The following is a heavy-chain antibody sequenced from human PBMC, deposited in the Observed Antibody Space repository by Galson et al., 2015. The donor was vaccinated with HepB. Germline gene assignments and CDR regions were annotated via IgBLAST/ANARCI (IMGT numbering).Heavy chain of an antibody. V-gene: IGHV3-23*01. CDR2: ISGSGGST. CDR3: AKVSNCSSTSCYYHFYYYYGMDV. Sequence: SLRLSCAASGFTFSSYAMSWVRQAPGKGLEWVSAISGSGGSTYYADSVKGRFTISRDNSKNTLYLQMNSLRAEDTAVYYCAKVSNCSSTSCYYHFYYYYGMDVWGQGTTVTVSS. CDR1: GFTFSSYA. J-gene: IGHJ6*02. D-gene: IGHD2-2*01.